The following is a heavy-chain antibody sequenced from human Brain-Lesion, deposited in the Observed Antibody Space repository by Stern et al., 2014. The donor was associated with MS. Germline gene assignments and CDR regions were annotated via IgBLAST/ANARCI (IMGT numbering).Heavy chain of an antibody. CDR2: LTWNSGTI. Sequence: EVQLVESGGGVVQPGRSLRLSCEASGFRFDDHGMHWVRHAPGTGLEWVARLTWNSGTIAYADSVKGRFTISRDDAKNSLYLHMNGLRAEDTALYYCAKDMMDYFGSGTFGSFDHWGQGTLVTVSS. V-gene: IGHV3-9*01. CDR3: AKDMMDYFGSGTFGSFDH. D-gene: IGHD3-10*01. CDR1: GFRFDDHG. J-gene: IGHJ4*02.